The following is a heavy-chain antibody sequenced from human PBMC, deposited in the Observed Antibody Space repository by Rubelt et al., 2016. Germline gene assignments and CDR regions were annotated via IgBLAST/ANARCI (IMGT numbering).Heavy chain of an antibody. CDR1: GGSFSGYY. Sequence: QVQLQQWGAGLLKPSETLSLTCAVYGGSFSGYYWSWIRQPPGKGLEWIGEINHSGSTNYNPSLKIRVTISGDTSKNQFSLKLSSVTAADTAVYYCARRGDIGYGKWGQGTLVTVSS. J-gene: IGHJ4*02. V-gene: IGHV4-34*01. CDR2: INHSGST. CDR3: ARRGDIGYGK. D-gene: IGHD5-12*01.